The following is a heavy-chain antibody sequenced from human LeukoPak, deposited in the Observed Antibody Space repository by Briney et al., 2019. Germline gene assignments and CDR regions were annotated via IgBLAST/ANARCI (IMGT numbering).Heavy chain of an antibody. J-gene: IGHJ4*02. D-gene: IGHD4-17*01. CDR1: GFGFSSGT. CDR2: LSGSGRLV. CDR3: SRGGADYVIGY. V-gene: IGHV3-21*06. Sequence: GGSLRLSCAASGFGFSSGTMNWVRQAPGKALEWVSSLSGSGRLVWYAASVKGRFTISRDNAANSLFLQMHSLRVEDTAVYYCSRGGADYVIGYWGQGTLVTVSS.